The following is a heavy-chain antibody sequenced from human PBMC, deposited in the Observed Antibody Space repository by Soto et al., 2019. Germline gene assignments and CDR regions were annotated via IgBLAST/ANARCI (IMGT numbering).Heavy chain of an antibody. CDR1: GFSLNTRGVG. Sequence: QITLKESGPTLVKPTQTLTLTCTSSGFSLNTRGVGVGWIRQPPGKALEWLALLYWGDDKRYSPSLKSRLTITKDPSKNQVVLTMTSMDPVDTATYYCAHVGLTVPYFDYWGQGTLVTVSS. CDR3: AHVGLTVPYFDY. J-gene: IGHJ4*02. CDR2: LYWGDDK. V-gene: IGHV2-5*02. D-gene: IGHD4-17*01.